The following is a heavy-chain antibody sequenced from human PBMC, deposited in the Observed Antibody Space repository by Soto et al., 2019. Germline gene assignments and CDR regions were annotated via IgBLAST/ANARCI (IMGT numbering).Heavy chain of an antibody. D-gene: IGHD3-3*01. CDR3: ARESTISTIFGVAIRYFDY. V-gene: IGHV4-30-2*01. J-gene: IGHJ4*02. Sequence: PSETLSLTCAVSGGSISSGGYSWSWIRQPPGKGLEWIGYIYHSGSTYYNPSLKSRVTISVDRSKNQFSLKLSSVTAADTAVYYCARESTISTIFGVAIRYFDYWGQGTLVTVSS. CDR1: GGSISSGGYS. CDR2: IYHSGST.